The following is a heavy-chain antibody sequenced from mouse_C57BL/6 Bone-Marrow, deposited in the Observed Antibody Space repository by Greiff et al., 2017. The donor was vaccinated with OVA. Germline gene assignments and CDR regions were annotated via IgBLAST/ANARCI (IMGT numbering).Heavy chain of an antibody. D-gene: IGHD1-1*01. V-gene: IGHV5-9*01. CDR3: ARLFITTLFDY. CDR2: ISGGGGNT. Sequence: EVQLVESGGGLVKPGGSLKLSCAASGFTFSSYTMSWVRQTPEKRLEWVATISGGGGNTYYPDSVKGRFTISRDNAKNTLYLQMSSLRSEDTALYYCARLFITTLFDYWGQGTTLTVSS. J-gene: IGHJ2*01. CDR1: GFTFSSYT.